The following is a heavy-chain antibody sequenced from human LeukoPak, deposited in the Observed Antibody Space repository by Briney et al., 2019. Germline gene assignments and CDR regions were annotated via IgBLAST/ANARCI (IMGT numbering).Heavy chain of an antibody. J-gene: IGHJ4*02. CDR2: LSGSGGST. D-gene: IGHD6-19*01. CDR3: AKAYTSGWYFCFDY. Sequence: PGGSLRLSRTASGFTFSSYAMNWVRQAPGKGLEWVSGLSGSGGSTYYADSVKGRFTISRDNSKNTLYLQMNSLRVEDTAVYYCAKAYTSGWYFCFDYWGQGALVTVSS. CDR1: GFTFSSYA. V-gene: IGHV3-23*01.